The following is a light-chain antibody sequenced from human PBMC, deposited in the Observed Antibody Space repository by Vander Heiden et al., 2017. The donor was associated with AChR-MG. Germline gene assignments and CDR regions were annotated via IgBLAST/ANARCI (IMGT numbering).Light chain of an antibody. V-gene: IGLV1-44*01. CDR3: AAWDDSLNGHWV. CDR1: SSNIGSNT. Sequence: QSVLPQSPSASGTPGQTVSISCSGSSSNIGSNTVNWFQQLPGTAPKLLIYRNNQRPSGVPDRFSGSKSGTSASLAISGLQSEDEADYYCAAWDDSLNGHWVFGGGTKLTVL. J-gene: IGLJ3*02. CDR2: RNN.